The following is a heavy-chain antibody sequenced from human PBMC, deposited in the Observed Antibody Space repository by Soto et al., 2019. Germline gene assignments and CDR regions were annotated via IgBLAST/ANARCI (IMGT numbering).Heavy chain of an antibody. Sequence: LRLSCAASGFTFSSYAMSWVRQAPGKGLEWVSAISGSGGSTYYADSVKGRFTISRDNSKNTLYLQMNSLRAEDTAVYYCAKVKEVVVVPTAIYYYYGMDVWGQGTTVTVSS. CDR2: ISGSGGST. D-gene: IGHD2-2*02. CDR3: AKVKEVVVVPTAIYYYYGMDV. V-gene: IGHV3-23*01. CDR1: GFTFSSYA. J-gene: IGHJ6*02.